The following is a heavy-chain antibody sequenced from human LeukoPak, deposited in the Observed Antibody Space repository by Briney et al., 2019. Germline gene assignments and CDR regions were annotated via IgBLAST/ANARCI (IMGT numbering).Heavy chain of an antibody. CDR2: IIPIFGTA. D-gene: IGHD3-22*01. CDR1: GGTFISYA. Sequence: SVKVSCKASGGTFISYAISWARQAPGQGLEWMGGIIPIFGTANYAQKFQGRVTITADESTSTAYMELSSLRSEDTAVYYCARDLTYYYDSSGYYPQVVYYFDYWGQGTLVTVSS. V-gene: IGHV1-69*13. J-gene: IGHJ4*02. CDR3: ARDLTYYYDSSGYYPQVVYYFDY.